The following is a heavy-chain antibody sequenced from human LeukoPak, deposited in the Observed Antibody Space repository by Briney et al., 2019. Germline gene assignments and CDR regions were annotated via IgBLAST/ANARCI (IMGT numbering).Heavy chain of an antibody. CDR2: IYYSGST. CDR3: ARDSTGYGDFDY. CDR1: GGSISSGGYY. Sequence: SQTLSLTCTVSGGSISSGGYYWSWIRQHPGKGLEWIGYIYYSGSTYYNPSLKSRVTISVDTSKNQFSLKLSSVTAVDTAVYYCARDSTGYGDFDYWGQGTLVTVSS. J-gene: IGHJ4*02. V-gene: IGHV4-31*03. D-gene: IGHD4-17*01.